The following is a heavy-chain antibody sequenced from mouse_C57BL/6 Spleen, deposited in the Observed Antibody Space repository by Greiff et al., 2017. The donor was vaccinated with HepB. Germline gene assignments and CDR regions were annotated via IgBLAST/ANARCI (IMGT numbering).Heavy chain of an antibody. CDR2: INPNDGTT. CDR1: GYTFTDYN. V-gene: IGHV1-39*01. Sequence: VQLQQSGPELVKPGASVKISCKASGYTFTDYNMNWVKQSNGKSLEWIGVINPNDGTTSYNQKFKGKARLTVDQSSSTAYMQLNSLTSEDAAVYYSAAYDDYGGSAMDYGGQGTTVTVSS. CDR3: AAYDDYGGSAMDY. J-gene: IGHJ4*01. D-gene: IGHD2-4*01.